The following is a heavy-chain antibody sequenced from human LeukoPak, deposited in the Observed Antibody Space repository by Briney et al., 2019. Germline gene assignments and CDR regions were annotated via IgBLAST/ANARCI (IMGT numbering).Heavy chain of an antibody. J-gene: IGHJ4*02. V-gene: IGHV4-59*01. Sequence: PSETLPLTCTVSGGSISSYYWSWIRQPPGKGLEWIGYIYYSGSTDYSPSLKTRVTISLDTSKIQFSLKLYSVTAADTAVYYCAKVRDYYDSSGLDYWGQGTLVTVSS. CDR2: IYYSGST. D-gene: IGHD3-22*01. CDR3: AKVRDYYDSSGLDY. CDR1: GGSISSYY.